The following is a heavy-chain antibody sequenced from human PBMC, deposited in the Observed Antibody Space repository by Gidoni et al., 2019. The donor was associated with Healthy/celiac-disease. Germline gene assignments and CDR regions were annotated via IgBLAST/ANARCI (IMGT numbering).Heavy chain of an antibody. CDR2: INPNSGGT. CDR1: GYTFTGYY. V-gene: IGHV1-2*02. Sequence: QVQLVQSGAEVKKPGASVKVSCKASGYTFTGYYMHWVRQAPGQGLEWMGWINPNSGGTNYAQKFQGRVTMTRDTSISTAYMELSRLRSDDTAVYYCARDQGSEHSSSWTGWFDPWGQGTLVTVSS. J-gene: IGHJ5*02. CDR3: ARDQGSEHSSSWTGWFDP. D-gene: IGHD6-13*01.